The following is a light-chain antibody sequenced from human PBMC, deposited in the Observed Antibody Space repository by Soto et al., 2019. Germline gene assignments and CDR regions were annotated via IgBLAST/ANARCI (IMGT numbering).Light chain of an antibody. V-gene: IGLV4-69*01. Sequence: QPVLTQSPSASASLGASVKLTCTLSSGHSSYAIAWHQQQPEKGPRYLMKLNSDGSHSKGDGIPDRFSGSSSGAERYLTISSPQSEDAADYYCQTWGTGIHYVFGTGTKLTVL. J-gene: IGLJ1*01. CDR2: LNSDGSH. CDR1: SGHSSYA. CDR3: QTWGTGIHYV.